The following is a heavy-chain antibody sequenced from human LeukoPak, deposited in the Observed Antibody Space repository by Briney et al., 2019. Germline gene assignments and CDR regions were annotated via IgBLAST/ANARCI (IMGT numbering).Heavy chain of an antibody. V-gene: IGHV4-34*01. CDR1: GGSFSGYY. CDR3: ARGDLVVVVAATSFDY. D-gene: IGHD2-15*01. J-gene: IGHJ4*02. CDR2: INHSGST. Sequence: SETLSLTCAVYGGSFSGYYWSWIRQPPGKGLEWIGEINHSGSTSYNPSLKSRVTISVDTSKNQFSLKLSSVTAADTAVYYCARGDLVVVVAATSFDYWGQGTLVTVSS.